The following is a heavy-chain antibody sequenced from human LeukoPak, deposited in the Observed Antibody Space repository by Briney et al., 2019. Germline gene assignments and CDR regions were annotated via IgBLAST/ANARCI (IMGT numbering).Heavy chain of an antibody. Sequence: ASVKVSCKASGYTFTSYGISWVRRAPGQGLEWMGWISAYNGNTNYAQKLQGRVTMTTDTSTSTAYMELRSLRSDDTAVYYCARDKRGETTATYYYYYMDVWGKGTTVTVSS. V-gene: IGHV1-18*01. CDR2: ISAYNGNT. CDR3: ARDKRGETTATYYYYYMDV. D-gene: IGHD4-17*01. J-gene: IGHJ6*03. CDR1: GYTFTSYG.